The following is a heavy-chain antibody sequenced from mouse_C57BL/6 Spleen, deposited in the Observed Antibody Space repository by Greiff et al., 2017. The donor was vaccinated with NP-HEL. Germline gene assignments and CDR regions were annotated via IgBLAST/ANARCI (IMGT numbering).Heavy chain of an antibody. CDR1: GFTFSSYA. V-gene: IGHV5-4*01. Sequence: EVQLQQSGGGLVKPGGSLKLSCAASGFTFSSYAMSWVRQTPEKRLEWVATISDGGSYTYYPDNVKGRFTISRDNAKNNLYLQMSHLKSEDTAMYYCARPYDYDGAWFAYWGQGTLVTVSA. CDR2: ISDGGSYT. CDR3: ARPYDYDGAWFAY. J-gene: IGHJ3*01. D-gene: IGHD2-4*01.